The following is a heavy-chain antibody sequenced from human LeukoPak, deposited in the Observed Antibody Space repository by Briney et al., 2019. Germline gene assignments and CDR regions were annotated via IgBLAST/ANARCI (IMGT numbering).Heavy chain of an antibody. Sequence: SETLSLTCTVSGGSISSGGYYWSWIRQPPGKGLEWIGYIYHSGSTYYNPSLKSRVTISVDTSKNQFSLKLSSVTAADTAVYYCARILAMAFFDYWGQGTLVTVSS. V-gene: IGHV4-30-2*01. CDR1: GGSISSGGYY. CDR3: ARILAMAFFDY. J-gene: IGHJ4*02. CDR2: IYHSGST. D-gene: IGHD5-18*01.